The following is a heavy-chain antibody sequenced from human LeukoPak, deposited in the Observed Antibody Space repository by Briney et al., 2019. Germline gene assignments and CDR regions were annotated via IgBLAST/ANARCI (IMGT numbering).Heavy chain of an antibody. CDR3: ANHPGRTATQTKYFQH. D-gene: IGHD2-15*01. CDR2: ISGSGGST. V-gene: IGHV3-23*01. CDR1: GFTFSSYA. Sequence: GGSLRLSCAASGFTFSSYAMSWVRQAPGKGLEWVSAISGSGGSTYYADSVKGRFTISRDNSKNTLYLQMNSLRAEDTAVYYCANHPGRTATQTKYFQHWGRGTLVTVSS. J-gene: IGHJ1*01.